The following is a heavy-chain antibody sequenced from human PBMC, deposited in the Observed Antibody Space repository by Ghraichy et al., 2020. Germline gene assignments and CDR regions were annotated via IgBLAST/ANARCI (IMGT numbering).Heavy chain of an antibody. J-gene: IGHJ6*02. D-gene: IGHD5-18*01. CDR2: IIPILGIA. V-gene: IGHV1-69*04. Sequence: SVKVSCKASGGTFSSYTISWVRQAPGQGLEWMGRIIPILGIANYAQKFQGRVTITADKSTSTAYMELSSLRSEDTAVYYCARDHTGDTAMVTPVFWDYYYYGMDVWGQGTTVTVSS. CDR1: GGTFSSYT. CDR3: ARDHTGDTAMVTPVFWDYYYYGMDV.